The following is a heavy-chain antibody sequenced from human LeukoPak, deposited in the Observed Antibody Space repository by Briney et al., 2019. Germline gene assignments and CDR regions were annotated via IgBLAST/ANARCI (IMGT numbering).Heavy chain of an antibody. V-gene: IGHV4-59*01. CDR3: ARETAVQPPDY. CDR1: GGSISSYY. D-gene: IGHD1-1*01. CDR2: IYYSGST. J-gene: IGHJ4*02. Sequence: SETLSLTCTVSGGSISSYYWSWIRQPPGKGLEWSGHIYYSGSTNYNPSLKSRVTISVDTSKNRFSLKLSSVTAADTAVYYCARETAVQPPDYWGQGTLVTVSS.